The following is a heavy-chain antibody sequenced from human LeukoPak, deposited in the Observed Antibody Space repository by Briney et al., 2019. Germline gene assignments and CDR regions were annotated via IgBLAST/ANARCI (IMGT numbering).Heavy chain of an antibody. D-gene: IGHD6-6*01. CDR2: INHSGST. CDR3: ARDREYSSSGLVWFDP. V-gene: IGHV4-34*01. J-gene: IGHJ5*02. CDR1: GGSFSGYY. Sequence: PSETLSLTCAVYGGSFSGYYWSWIRQPPGKGLEWIGEINHSGSTNYNPSLKSRVTISVDTSESQFSLKLTSVTAADTAVYYCARDREYSSSGLVWFDPWGHGILVTVSS.